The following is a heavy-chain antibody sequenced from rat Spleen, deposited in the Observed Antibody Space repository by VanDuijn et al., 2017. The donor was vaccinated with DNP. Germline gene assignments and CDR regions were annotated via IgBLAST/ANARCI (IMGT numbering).Heavy chain of an antibody. D-gene: IGHD1-1*01. V-gene: IGHV5-7*01. J-gene: IGHJ2*01. CDR1: GFTFSDYG. CDR2: ISTSGGST. Sequence: EVQLVESGGDLVQPGRSLKLSCAASGFTFSDYGMAWVRQAPKKGLEWVATISTSGGSTYYRDSVRGRFTFSRDNAEGTLYLQMDSLRSEDTATYYCATETNYYSGDVGYFDYWGQGLIVTVSS. CDR3: ATETNYYSGDVGYFDY.